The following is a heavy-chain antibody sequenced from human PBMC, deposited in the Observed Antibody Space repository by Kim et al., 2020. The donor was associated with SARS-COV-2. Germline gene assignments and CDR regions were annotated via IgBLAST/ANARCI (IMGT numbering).Heavy chain of an antibody. V-gene: IGHV4-59*13. CDR2: IYYSGST. Sequence: SETLSLTCTVSGGSISSYYWSWIRQPPGKGLEWIGYIYYSGSTNYNPSLKSRVTISVDTSKNQFSLKLSSVTAADTAVYYCARFRDTYYDILTGYQTSWYFDLWGRGTLVTVSS. CDR3: ARFRDTYYDILTGYQTSWYFDL. J-gene: IGHJ2*01. D-gene: IGHD3-9*01. CDR1: GGSISSYY.